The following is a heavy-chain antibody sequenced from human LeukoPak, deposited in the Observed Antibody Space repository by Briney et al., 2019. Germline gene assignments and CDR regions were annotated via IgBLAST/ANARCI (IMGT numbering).Heavy chain of an antibody. Sequence: SETLSLTCTVSGGSISSYYWSWIRQHPGKGLEWIGYIYYSGSTYYNPSLKSRVTISVDTSKNQFSLKLSSVTAADTAVYYCARVSSYDFWSGYSHDYWGQGTLVTVSS. V-gene: IGHV4-59*06. CDR3: ARVSSYDFWSGYSHDY. J-gene: IGHJ4*02. CDR2: IYYSGST. CDR1: GGSISSYY. D-gene: IGHD3-3*01.